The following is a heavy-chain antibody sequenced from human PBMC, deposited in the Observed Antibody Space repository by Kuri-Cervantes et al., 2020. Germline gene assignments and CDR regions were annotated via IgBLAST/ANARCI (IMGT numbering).Heavy chain of an antibody. V-gene: IGHV3-49*04. CDR1: GFIFSSYA. D-gene: IGHD6-13*01. Sequence: GESPKTSCAASGFIFSSYALHWVRQAPGKGLEWGGVIRSKADGGTTEYAASVKGRFVISSDDSKRIAYLHMNGLKTEDTAVYYCANTQLYYYYMDVWGKGTTVTVSS. J-gene: IGHJ6*03. CDR3: ANTQLYYYYMDV. CDR2: IRSKADGGTT.